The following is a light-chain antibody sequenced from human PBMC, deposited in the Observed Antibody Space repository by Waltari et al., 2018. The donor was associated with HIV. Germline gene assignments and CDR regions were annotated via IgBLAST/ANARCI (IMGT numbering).Light chain of an antibody. CDR2: EAT. V-gene: IGLV2-8*01. CDR1: ISAVVGYNY. CDR3: SAYAGSNNWV. J-gene: IGLJ3*02. Sequence: QSALTQPPSASGSPGQSVTISCSGTISAVVGYNYVSWYQQYPGKAPKLMIYEATKRPSGVPDRFSGSKSDNTASLTVSGLRAEDEADYYCSAYAGSNNWVFGGGTKLTVL.